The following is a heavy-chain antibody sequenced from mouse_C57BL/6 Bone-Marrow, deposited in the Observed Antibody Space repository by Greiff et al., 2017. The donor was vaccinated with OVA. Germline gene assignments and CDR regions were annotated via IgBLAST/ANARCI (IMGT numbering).Heavy chain of an antibody. CDR1: GFNIKDDY. D-gene: IGHD1-1*01. J-gene: IGHJ2*01. CDR3: TTTITTVAATDY. V-gene: IGHV14-4*01. Sequence: VHVKQSGAELVRPGASVKLSCTASGFNIKDDYMHWVKQRPEQGLEWIGWIDPENGDTEYASKFQGKATITADTSSNTAYLQLSSLTSEDTAVYYCTTTITTVAATDYWGQGTTLTVSS. CDR2: IDPENGDT.